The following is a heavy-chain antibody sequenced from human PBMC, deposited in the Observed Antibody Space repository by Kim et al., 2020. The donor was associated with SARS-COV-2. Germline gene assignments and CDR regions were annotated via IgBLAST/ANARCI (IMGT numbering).Heavy chain of an antibody. V-gene: IGHV3-7*03. CDR3: AKGAGQQRVMY. D-gene: IGHD6-6*01. J-gene: IGHJ4*02. CDR2: T. Sequence: TSCGDAVMGGFTISRDNSKTSLFLQMNSLGGEDTAVYYCAKGAGQQRVMYWGQGTLVTVSS.